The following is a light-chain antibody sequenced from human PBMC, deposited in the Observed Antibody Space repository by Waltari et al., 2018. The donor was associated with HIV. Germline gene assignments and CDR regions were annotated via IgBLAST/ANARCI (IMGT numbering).Light chain of an antibody. J-gene: IGLJ3*02. Sequence: QSALTQPPSTSGTPGQRVTISCSGSSSNIGNNYVSWYQQLPGTAPKLLIYRNSQRPSGVHDRFSGSKSGTSASLAISGLRSEDEAEYHCAAWDDSLSGWVFGGGTNLTVL. CDR2: RNS. CDR3: AAWDDSLSGWV. V-gene: IGLV1-47*01. CDR1: SSNIGNNY.